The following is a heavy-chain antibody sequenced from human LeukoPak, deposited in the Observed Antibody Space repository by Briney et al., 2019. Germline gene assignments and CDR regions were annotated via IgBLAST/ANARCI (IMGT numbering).Heavy chain of an antibody. Sequence: SVKVSCKASGGTFSSYAISWVRQAPGQGLEWMGGIIPIFGTANYARKFQGRVTITTDESTSTAYMELSSLRSEDTAVYYCARDQGVRYFDWLSNTSYYYYMDVWGKGTTVTVSS. CDR1: GGTFSSYA. CDR3: ARDQGVRYFDWLSNTSYYYYMDV. J-gene: IGHJ6*03. D-gene: IGHD3-9*01. V-gene: IGHV1-69*05. CDR2: IIPIFGTA.